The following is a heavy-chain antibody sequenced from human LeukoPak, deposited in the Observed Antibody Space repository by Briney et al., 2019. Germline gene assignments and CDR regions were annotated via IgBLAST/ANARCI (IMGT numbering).Heavy chain of an antibody. J-gene: IGHJ4*02. Sequence: ASVKVSCKASGYTFTSYGISWVRQAPGQGLEWMGWISAYNGNTNYAQKLQGRVTMTTDTSTSTAYMELRSLRSDDTAVYYCARVDSEYYYGSGSYSSYFDYWGQGTLVTVSS. CDR1: GYTFTSYG. D-gene: IGHD3-10*01. CDR3: ARVDSEYYYGSGSYSSYFDY. V-gene: IGHV1-18*01. CDR2: ISAYNGNT.